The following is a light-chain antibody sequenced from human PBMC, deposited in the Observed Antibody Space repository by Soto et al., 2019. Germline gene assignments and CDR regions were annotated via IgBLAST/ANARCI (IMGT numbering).Light chain of an antibody. Sequence: DIVMTQSPDSLAVSLGERATINCKSSQSVLYSSNNKNYLVWYQQKPGQPPKLLIYWASTRESGVPDRFSGSGSGTDFTLTISSLQAEDVAVYYCQQHYSTLWTFGQGTKVDIK. V-gene: IGKV4-1*01. J-gene: IGKJ1*01. CDR2: WAS. CDR1: QSVLYSSNNKNY. CDR3: QQHYSTLWT.